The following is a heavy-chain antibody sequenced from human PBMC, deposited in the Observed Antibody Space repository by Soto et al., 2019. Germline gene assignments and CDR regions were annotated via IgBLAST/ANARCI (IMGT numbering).Heavy chain of an antibody. V-gene: IGHV4-59*01. D-gene: IGHD6-13*01. CDR3: ARFNIAAPKGGYYYYYGMDV. Sequence: ASETLSLTCTVSGGSISSYYWSWIRQPPGKGLDWIGYIYYSGSTNYNPSLKSRVTISVDTSKNQFSLKLSSVTAADTAVYYCARFNIAAPKGGYYYYYGMDVWGQGTTVTVSS. CDR1: GGSISSYY. CDR2: IYYSGST. J-gene: IGHJ6*02.